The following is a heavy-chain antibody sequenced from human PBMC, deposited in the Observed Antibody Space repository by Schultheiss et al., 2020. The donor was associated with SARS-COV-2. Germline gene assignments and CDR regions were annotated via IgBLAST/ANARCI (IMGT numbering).Heavy chain of an antibody. V-gene: IGHV4-59*12. CDR2: IYYSGST. D-gene: IGHD2-2*02. J-gene: IGHJ6*03. CDR3: ARGPYCSSTSCYKRPYYYYYYMDV. CDR1: GGSISSYY. Sequence: SETLSLTCTISGGSISSYYWSWIRQPPGKGLEWIGYIYYSGSTNYNPSLKSRVTISVDTSKNQFSLKLSSVTAADTAVYYCARGPYCSSTSCYKRPYYYYYYMDVWGKGTTVTVSS.